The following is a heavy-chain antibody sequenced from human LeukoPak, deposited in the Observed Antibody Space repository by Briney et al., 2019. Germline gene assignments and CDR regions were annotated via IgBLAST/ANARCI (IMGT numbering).Heavy chain of an antibody. Sequence: PSETLSLTCAVYGGSFNGYYWSWIRQPPGKGLEWIGEINHSGSTNYSPSLKSRVTMSVDTSKNQFSLKLSSVTAADTAVYYCARDIAAALYNWFDPWGQGTLVTVSS. CDR3: ARDIAAALYNWFDP. V-gene: IGHV4-34*01. J-gene: IGHJ5*02. CDR1: GGSFNGYY. CDR2: INHSGST. D-gene: IGHD6-13*01.